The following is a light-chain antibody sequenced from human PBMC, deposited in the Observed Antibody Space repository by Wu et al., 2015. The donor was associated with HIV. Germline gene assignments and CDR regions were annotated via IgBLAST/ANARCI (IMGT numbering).Light chain of an antibody. CDR3: QQYITRWT. CDR1: QSITTS. Sequence: DIQMTQSPSTLSASVGDRVTITCRASQSITTSLAWYQQKPGKAPKLLMYRASKLDSGVPSRFSGSGSGTEFTLTIASLQPDDFATYFCQQYITRWTFGQGTKVEIK. CDR2: RAS. J-gene: IGKJ1*01. V-gene: IGKV1-5*03.